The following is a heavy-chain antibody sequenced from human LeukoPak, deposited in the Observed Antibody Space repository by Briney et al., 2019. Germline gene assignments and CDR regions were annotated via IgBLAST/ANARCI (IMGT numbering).Heavy chain of an antibody. CDR3: ARDRDDYDSRGAFDI. Sequence: PSQTLSLTCTVSGGSISSGSYYWSWIRQPAGKGLEWIGRIYTSGSTNYNPSLKSRVTISVDTSKNQFSLKLSSVTAADTAVYYCARDRDDYDSRGAFDIWGQGTMVTVSS. V-gene: IGHV4-61*02. J-gene: IGHJ3*02. CDR1: GGSISSGSYY. CDR2: IYTSGST. D-gene: IGHD3-3*01.